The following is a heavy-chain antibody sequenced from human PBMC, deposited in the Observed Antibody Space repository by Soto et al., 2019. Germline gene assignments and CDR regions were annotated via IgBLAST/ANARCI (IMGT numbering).Heavy chain of an antibody. CDR2: LYDVDGS. V-gene: IGHV3-53*01. Sequence: DVQLVESGGGLMQPRESLRLSCAASGLTVSGKKYVAWVRQAPGKGLEWVSALYDVDGSFYADSVKGRFTTSSDSSKTTVYLQKNGLSPDDTAVYYCATWHERDHPYEGWGQGTTVTVSS. CDR1: GLTVSGKKY. J-gene: IGHJ3*01. CDR3: ATWHERDHPYEG. D-gene: IGHD3-16*01.